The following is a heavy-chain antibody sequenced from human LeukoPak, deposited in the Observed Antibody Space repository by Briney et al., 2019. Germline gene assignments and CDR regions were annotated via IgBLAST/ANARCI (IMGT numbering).Heavy chain of an antibody. V-gene: IGHV3-30*04. Sequence: GSLRLSCAASGFTFSSYAMHWVRQAPGKGLEWVAVISYDGSNKYYADSVKGRFTISRDNSKNTLYLQMNSLRAEDTAVYYCARDGTMVRGVIITYYYYYMDVWGKGTTVTVSS. CDR1: GFTFSSYA. CDR2: ISYDGSNK. D-gene: IGHD3-10*01. J-gene: IGHJ6*03. CDR3: ARDGTMVRGVIITYYYYYMDV.